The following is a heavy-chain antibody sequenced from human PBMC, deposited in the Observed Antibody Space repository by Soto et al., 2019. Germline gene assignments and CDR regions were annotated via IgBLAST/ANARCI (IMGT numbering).Heavy chain of an antibody. J-gene: IGHJ4*02. CDR2: ISGSGGST. CDR3: AKDFICRDRYGPFDY. Sequence: GGSLRLSCTASGVNFSSYAMSWVRQAPGRGLEWVSAISGSGGSTYYADSVKGRFTISRDNSKNTLYLQMNSLRAEDTAVYYCAKDFICRDRYGPFDYWGQGTLVTVSS. CDR1: GVNFSSYA. V-gene: IGHV3-23*01. D-gene: IGHD2-15*01.